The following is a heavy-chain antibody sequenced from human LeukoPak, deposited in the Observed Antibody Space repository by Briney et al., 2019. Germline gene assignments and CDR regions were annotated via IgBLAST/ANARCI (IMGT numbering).Heavy chain of an antibody. CDR3: ARQFYYDSGGSHY. V-gene: IGHV4-59*08. CDR1: GGSISSYY. J-gene: IGHJ4*02. CDR2: IYYSGST. Sequence: PSETLSLTCTASGGSISSYYWNWIRQRPGKGLEWIGYIYYSGSTYYNPSLKSRVTISVDTSKNQFSLKLSSVTAADTAVYYCARQFYYDSGGSHYWGQGTLVTVSS. D-gene: IGHD3-22*01.